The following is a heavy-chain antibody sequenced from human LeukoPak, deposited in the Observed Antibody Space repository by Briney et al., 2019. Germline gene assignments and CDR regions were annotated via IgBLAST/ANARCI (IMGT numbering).Heavy chain of an antibody. Sequence: ASVKVSCKASGYPFTSYDINWVRQATGQGLQWMGWMNPNSGHTAHAQKFQGRVTITRNTSISTAYMDLSSLRSEDSAVYYCARGRTSAGGYSGHDWGDWFDPWGQGTLVTVSS. CDR2: MNPNSGHT. V-gene: IGHV1-8*03. CDR1: GYPFTSYD. D-gene: IGHD5-12*01. CDR3: ARGRTSAGGYSGHDWGDWFDP. J-gene: IGHJ5*02.